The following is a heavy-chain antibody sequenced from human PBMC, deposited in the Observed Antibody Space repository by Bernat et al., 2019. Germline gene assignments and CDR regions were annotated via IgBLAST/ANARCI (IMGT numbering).Heavy chain of an antibody. CDR2: IYYSGST. Sequence: QVQLQESGPGLVKPSQTLSLTCTVSGGSISSGGYYWSWIRQHPGKGLEWIGYIYYSGSTYYNPSLKSRVTISVDTSKNQFSLKLSSVTAADTAEYYCARGPSGSYGIWYFDLWGRGTLVTVSS. CDR1: GGSISSGGYY. D-gene: IGHD1-26*01. V-gene: IGHV4-31*03. J-gene: IGHJ2*01. CDR3: ARGPSGSYGIWYFDL.